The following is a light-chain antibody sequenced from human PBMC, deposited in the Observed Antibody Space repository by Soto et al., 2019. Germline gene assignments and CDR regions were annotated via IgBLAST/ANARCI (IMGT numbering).Light chain of an antibody. V-gene: IGKV3-20*01. J-gene: IGKJ1*01. CDR1: QIVNNNY. Sequence: DIVLTQSPGTLSLSPGERAILSCRASQIVNNNYLAWCQQKPGQAPRLLIYGASNRATGIPARFSGSGSGTKFTLTIASLQPDDFATYYCQQYETFSGTFGPGTKVDIK. CDR3: QQYETFSGT. CDR2: GAS.